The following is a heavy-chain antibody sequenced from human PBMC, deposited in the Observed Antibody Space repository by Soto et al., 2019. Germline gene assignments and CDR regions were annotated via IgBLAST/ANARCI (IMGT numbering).Heavy chain of an antibody. Sequence: SETLSLTCTVSGASISSYYCSWIRQPPGKGLEWIGYIHYSGSTNYNPSLQSRVAISIDTSKKQFTLKLSSVTAADTAVYYCARPYSTGWSGVFNIWGQGTMVTVSS. V-gene: IGHV4-59*08. D-gene: IGHD6-19*01. CDR1: GASISSYY. CDR2: IHYSGST. CDR3: ARPYSTGWSGVFNI. J-gene: IGHJ3*02.